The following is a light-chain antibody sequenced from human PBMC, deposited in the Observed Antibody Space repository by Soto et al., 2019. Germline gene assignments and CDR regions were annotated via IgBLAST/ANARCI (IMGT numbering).Light chain of an antibody. J-gene: IGLJ1*01. V-gene: IGLV2-14*01. CDR1: SSDVGGYNY. CDR2: DVS. CDR3: SSYTSSSTLPYV. Sequence: LTQPASVSGSPGQSITISCTGTSSDVGGYNYVSWYQQHPGKAPKLMIYDVSNRPSGVSNRFSGSKSGNTASLTISGLQAEDEADYYCSSYTSSSTLPYVFGNGTKVTVL.